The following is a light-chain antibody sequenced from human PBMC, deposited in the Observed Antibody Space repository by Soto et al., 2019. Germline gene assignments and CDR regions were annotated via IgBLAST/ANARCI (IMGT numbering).Light chain of an antibody. CDR1: QSVDIN. V-gene: IGKV3-15*01. CDR3: QQYYDWPPLT. Sequence: EIILTQSPATLSVPPGERVTLSCRATQSVDINLAWYQQKPGQPPRLLIHGASTRATGIAARFSGSGSGTEFTLTISSLQSDDFAVYFCQQYYDWPPLTFGGGTKVEIK. CDR2: GAS. J-gene: IGKJ4*01.